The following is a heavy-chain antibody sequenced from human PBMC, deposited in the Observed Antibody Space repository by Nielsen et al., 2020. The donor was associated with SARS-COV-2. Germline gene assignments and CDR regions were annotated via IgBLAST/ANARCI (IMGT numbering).Heavy chain of an antibody. CDR3: ARESSGYDHYNYGMDV. CDR1: GGSISSGGYY. J-gene: IGHJ6*02. CDR2: IYFSWRT. V-gene: IGHV4-31*03. D-gene: IGHD5-12*01. Sequence: SETLSLTCTVSGGSISSGGYYWSWIRHHPGKGLEWIGYIYFSWRTCYNPSLQSRVTISVDTSKNQFSLSLRSVTAADTAVYYCARESSGYDHYNYGMDVWGQGTTVTVSS.